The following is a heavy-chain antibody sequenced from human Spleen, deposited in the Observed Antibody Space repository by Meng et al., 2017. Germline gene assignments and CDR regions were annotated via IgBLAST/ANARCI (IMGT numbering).Heavy chain of an antibody. V-gene: IGHV3-66*02. CDR2: ICSGGDT. J-gene: IGHJ4*02. CDR1: GFTFSNAW. D-gene: IGHD3-22*01. CDR3: ARSPIDKYDLSALPLDY. Sequence: GESLKISCAASGFTFSNAWMSWIRQAPGKGLEWVSVICSGGDTDYANSVKGRFTISRDNSKNTVFLQINSLRSEDTAVYYCARSPIDKYDLSALPLDYWGQGTLVTVSS.